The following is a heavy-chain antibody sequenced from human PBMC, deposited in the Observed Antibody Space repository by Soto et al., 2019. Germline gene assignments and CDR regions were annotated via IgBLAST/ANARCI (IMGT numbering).Heavy chain of an antibody. D-gene: IGHD2-2*02. J-gene: IGHJ5*02. CDR3: ARVPISVINSNKWFDP. Sequence: ASVKVSCKASGYIFTDYFIYWVRQAPGQGLEWMGWINPKSGGTNYSQRFQDRVTMTRDTSISTVYMELSRLRFDDTAVYYCARVPISVINSNKWFDPWGQGTLVTVS. V-gene: IGHV1-2*02. CDR2: INPKSGGT. CDR1: GYIFTDYF.